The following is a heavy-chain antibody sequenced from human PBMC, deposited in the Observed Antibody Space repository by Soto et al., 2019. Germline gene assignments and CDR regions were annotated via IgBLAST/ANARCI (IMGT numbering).Heavy chain of an antibody. Sequence: LRLSCVVSGFTFSSHEMNWVRHAPVNGPEWVSKISENGGTTSYADSVKGRFTISRDNARDSLYLHMDSLRAEDTAVYYCARDRSLIFAIPPYGMDVWGQGTTVTVSS. CDR3: ARDRSLIFAIPPYGMDV. J-gene: IGHJ6*02. CDR1: GFTFSSHE. V-gene: IGHV3-48*03. CDR2: ISENGGTT. D-gene: IGHD3-3*01.